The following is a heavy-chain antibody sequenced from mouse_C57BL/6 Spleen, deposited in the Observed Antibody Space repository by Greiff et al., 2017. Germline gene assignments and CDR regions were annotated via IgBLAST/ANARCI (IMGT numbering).Heavy chain of an antibody. V-gene: IGHV14-4*01. CDR1: GFNIKADY. CDR3: TKELRRAMDY. J-gene: IGHJ4*01. Sequence: EVQLQQSGAELVRPGASVKLSCTASGFNIKADYMHWVKQRPEQGLEWIGWIDPENGDTEYASKFQGKATITADTSSNTAYLQLSSLTSEDTAVYYFTKELRRAMDYWGQGTSVTVSS. D-gene: IGHD2-4*01. CDR2: IDPENGDT.